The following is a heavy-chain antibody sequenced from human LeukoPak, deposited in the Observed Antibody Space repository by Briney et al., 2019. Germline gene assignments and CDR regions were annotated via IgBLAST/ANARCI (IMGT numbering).Heavy chain of an antibody. CDR1: GYTFTSYD. Sequence: ASVKVSCKASGYTFTSYDINWVRQATGQGLEWMGWMNPNSGNTDYAQKFRGRVTMTRNTSISTAYMELSSLRSEDTAVYYCARGRLLRYFDWLLDPDYYHYYGLDVWGQGTTVTVSS. V-gene: IGHV1-8*01. D-gene: IGHD3-9*01. J-gene: IGHJ6*02. CDR2: MNPNSGNT. CDR3: ARGRLLRYFDWLLDPDYYHYYGLDV.